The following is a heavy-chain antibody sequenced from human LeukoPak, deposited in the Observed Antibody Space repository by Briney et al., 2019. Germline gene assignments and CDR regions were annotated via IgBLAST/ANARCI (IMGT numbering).Heavy chain of an antibody. CDR3: AKRNLAAAGHFDY. D-gene: IGHD6-13*01. Sequence: GGSLRLSCAASAFSFSAYSMNWVRQAPGKGPEWVSYISSSSRTTYYADSVKGRFTISRDNSKNTLYVQMNSLRAEDTAVYYCAKRNLAAAGHFDYWGQGTLVTVSS. CDR2: ISSSSRTT. J-gene: IGHJ4*02. V-gene: IGHV3-48*01. CDR1: AFSFSAYS.